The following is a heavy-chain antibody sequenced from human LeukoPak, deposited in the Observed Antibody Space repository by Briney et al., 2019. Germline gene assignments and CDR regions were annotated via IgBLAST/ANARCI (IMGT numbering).Heavy chain of an antibody. CDR3: ARYYIEGRCFDY. J-gene: IGHJ4*02. D-gene: IGHD3-10*01. CDR1: GGTFSSYA. V-gene: IGHV1-8*02. CDR2: VNPNSGNT. Sequence: ASVKVSCKASGGTFSSYAISWVRQAPGQGLEWMGWVNPNSGNTDYAQKFQGRVTMTRNTSISTAYIELSSLRSDDTAMYYCARYYIEGRCFDYWGQGTLVTVSS.